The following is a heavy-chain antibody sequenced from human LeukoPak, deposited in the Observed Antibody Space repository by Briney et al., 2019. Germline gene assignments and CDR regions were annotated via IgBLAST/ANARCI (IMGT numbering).Heavy chain of an antibody. Sequence: SETLSLTCTVSGGSVSRNSDYWGWIRQPPGKGLEWIGSIYYGGSTYYNPSLKSRVTISVDTSKNQFSLKLSSVTAADTAVYYCARGSITLPRYWGQGTLVTVSS. J-gene: IGHJ4*02. V-gene: IGHV4-39*07. CDR3: ARGSITLPRY. CDR2: IYYGGST. D-gene: IGHD1-14*01. CDR1: GGSVSRNSDY.